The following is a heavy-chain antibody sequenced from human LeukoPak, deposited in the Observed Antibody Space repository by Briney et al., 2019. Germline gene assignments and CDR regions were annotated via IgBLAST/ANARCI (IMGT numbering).Heavy chain of an antibody. CDR3: ARGAGATTDNYFDY. Sequence: GGSLRLSCAASGFTFSSYAMSWVRQAPGKGLEWVSAISGSGGSTYYADSVKGRFTISRDNSKNTLYLQMNSLRAEDTAFYYCARGAGATTDNYFDYWGQGTLVTVSS. CDR1: GFTFSSYA. D-gene: IGHD1-26*01. J-gene: IGHJ4*02. CDR2: ISGSGGST. V-gene: IGHV3-23*01.